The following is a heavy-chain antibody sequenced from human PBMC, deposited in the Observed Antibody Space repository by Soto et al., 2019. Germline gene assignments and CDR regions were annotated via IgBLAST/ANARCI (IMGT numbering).Heavy chain of an antibody. CDR1: GGSISSSNW. D-gene: IGHD3-22*01. J-gene: IGHJ6*02. Sequence: QVQLQESGPGLVKPSGTLSLTCAVSGGSISSSNWWNWVRQPPGKGREWIGEIYHSGSTNYNPSLKSRVTISVYKSKNQFSLKLSSVTATHTAVYYCARSPDSSGYYPRWYYYGMDVWGQGTTVTVSS. CDR3: ARSPDSSGYYPRWYYYGMDV. V-gene: IGHV4-4*02. CDR2: IYHSGST.